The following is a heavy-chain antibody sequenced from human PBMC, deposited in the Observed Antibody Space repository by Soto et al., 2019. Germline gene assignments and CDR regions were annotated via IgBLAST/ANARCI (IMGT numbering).Heavy chain of an antibody. CDR2: IYYSGST. V-gene: IGHV4-39*01. CDR3: ARVWFGEINWFDP. CDR1: GGSISSSSYY. D-gene: IGHD3-10*01. J-gene: IGHJ5*02. Sequence: SETLSLTCTVSGGSISSSSYYWGWIRQPPGKGLEWIGSIYYSGSTYYNPSLKSRVTISVDTSKNQFSLKLSSVTAADTAVYYCARVWFGEINWFDPWGQGTLVTAPQ.